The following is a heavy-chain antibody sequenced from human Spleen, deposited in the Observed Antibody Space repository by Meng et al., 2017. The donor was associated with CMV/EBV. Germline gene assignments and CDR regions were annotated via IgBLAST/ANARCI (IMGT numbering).Heavy chain of an antibody. Sequence: SVKVSCKASAGTFSSNTISWVRQAPGQGLEWMGRTIPILGIANYAQKFQGRVTITADKSTSTAYMELSSLRSEDTAVYYCARAFGIVGATDNGMDVWGQGTTVTVSS. J-gene: IGHJ6*01. CDR1: AGTFSSNT. D-gene: IGHD1-26*01. V-gene: IGHV1-69*02. CDR2: TIPILGIA. CDR3: ARAFGIVGATDNGMDV.